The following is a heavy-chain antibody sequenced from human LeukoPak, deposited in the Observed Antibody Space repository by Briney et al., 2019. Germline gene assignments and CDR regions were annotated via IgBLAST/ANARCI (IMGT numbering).Heavy chain of an antibody. D-gene: IGHD1-26*01. J-gene: IGHJ1*01. V-gene: IGHV3-43*01. CDR1: GFTFDDYT. Sequence: PGGSLRLSCAASGFTFDDYTMHWVRQAPGKGLEWVSLISWDGGSTYYADSVKGRFTISRDNSKNSLYLQMNSLRTEDTALYYCAKEPRSYRTLWYFQHWGQGTLVTVSS. CDR3: AKEPRSYRTLWYFQH. CDR2: ISWDGGST.